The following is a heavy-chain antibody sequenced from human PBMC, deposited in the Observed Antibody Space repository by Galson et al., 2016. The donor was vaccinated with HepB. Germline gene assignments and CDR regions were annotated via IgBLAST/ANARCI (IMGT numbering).Heavy chain of an antibody. Sequence: QSGAEVKKPGESLRISCKGSGYNFTTYCIGWVRQMPGNGPEWMGIIYPGDSDTTYSPSFQGQVTISADKSISSAYLQWSSLKASDTAMYYCARGGEFSGAFDIWGQGTVVTVSS. CDR2: IYPGDSDT. CDR1: GYNFTTYC. CDR3: ARGGEFSGAFDI. D-gene: IGHD3-10*01. V-gene: IGHV5-51*01. J-gene: IGHJ3*02.